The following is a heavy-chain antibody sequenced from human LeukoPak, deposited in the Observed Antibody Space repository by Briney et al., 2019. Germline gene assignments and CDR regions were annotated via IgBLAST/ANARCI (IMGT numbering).Heavy chain of an antibody. CDR2: IIASSGST. CDR1: GFSLSNSA. J-gene: IGHJ4*02. Sequence: GGSRRLSCAASGFSLSNSAMGWVRQAPGKGLEWVSLIIASSGSTIYADSVKGRFTTSRDNSKNTLYLQMNSLRAEDTAVYYCAKGAYDYIEMGYFDYWGQGALVTVSS. CDR3: AKGAYDYIEMGYFDY. V-gene: IGHV3-23*01. D-gene: IGHD5-12*01.